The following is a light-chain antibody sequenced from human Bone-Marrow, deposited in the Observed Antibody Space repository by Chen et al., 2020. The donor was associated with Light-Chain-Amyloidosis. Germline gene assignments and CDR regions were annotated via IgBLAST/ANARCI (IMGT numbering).Light chain of an antibody. CDR1: DLPTKY. CDR2: RDT. Sequence: SYELTHPPSVSVSPAQTARITCSGDDLPTKYAYWYQQKPGQAPVLVLHRDTERPSGSSERFSGSSAGRTATLSISGVQAEDEADYHCESADSSGTYEVIFGGGTKLTVL. V-gene: IGLV3-25*03. CDR3: ESADSSGTYEVI. J-gene: IGLJ2*01.